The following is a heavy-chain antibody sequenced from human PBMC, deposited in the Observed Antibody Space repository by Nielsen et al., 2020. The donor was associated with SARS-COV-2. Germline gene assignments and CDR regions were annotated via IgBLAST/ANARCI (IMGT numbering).Heavy chain of an antibody. J-gene: IGHJ6*02. Sequence: ASVKVSCKASGYTFTSYYMHWVRQAPGQGLEWMGIINPSGGSTSYAQKFQGRVTMTRDTSTSTVYMELSSLRSEDTAVYYCASGRIAVAGTNVGDPVDVWGQGTTVTVSS. CDR3: ASGRIAVAGTNVGDPVDV. CDR2: INPSGGST. D-gene: IGHD6-19*01. CDR1: GYTFTSYY. V-gene: IGHV1-46*01.